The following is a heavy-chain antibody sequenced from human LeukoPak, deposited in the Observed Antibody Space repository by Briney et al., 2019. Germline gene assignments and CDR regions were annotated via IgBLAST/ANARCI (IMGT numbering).Heavy chain of an antibody. J-gene: IGHJ4*02. CDR1: GFTFSSYE. V-gene: IGHV3-48*03. Sequence: GGSLRLSCAASGFTFSSYEMNWVRQAPGKGLEWVSYISSNGSTIYYADSVKGRFTISRDNAKNSLYLQMNSLRAEDTAVYYCARRPAYYDILTADWWGQGTLVTVSS. CDR3: ARRPAYYDILTADW. CDR2: ISSNGSTI. D-gene: IGHD3-9*01.